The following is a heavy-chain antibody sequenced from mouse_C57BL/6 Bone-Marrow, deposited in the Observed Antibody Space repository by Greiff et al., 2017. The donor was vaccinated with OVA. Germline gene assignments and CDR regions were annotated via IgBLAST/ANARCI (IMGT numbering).Heavy chain of an antibody. V-gene: IGHV1-4*01. CDR3: ANFITTVVAGNYYAMDY. D-gene: IGHD1-1*01. CDR1: GYTFTSYT. J-gene: IGHJ4*01. CDR2: INPSSGYT. Sequence: QVQLQQSGAELARPGASVKMSCKASGYTFTSYTMHWVKQRPGQGLEWIGYINPSSGYTKYNQKFKDKATLTADKSSSTAYMQLSSLTSEDSAVYYCANFITTVVAGNYYAMDYWGQGTSVTVSS.